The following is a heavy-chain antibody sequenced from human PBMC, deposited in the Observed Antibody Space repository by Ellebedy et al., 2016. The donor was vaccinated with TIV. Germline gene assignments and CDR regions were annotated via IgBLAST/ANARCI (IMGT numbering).Heavy chain of an antibody. CDR3: ARDDSGCFDY. Sequence: AASVKVSCKASGYTFTTYYMHWVRQAPGQGLEWMGIINPSGGSTTYAQKLQGRVTMTTDTSTSTAYMELRSLRSDDTAMYYCARDDSGCFDYWGQGTLVTVSS. CDR1: GYTFTTYY. CDR2: INPSGGST. V-gene: IGHV1-46*01. J-gene: IGHJ4*02. D-gene: IGHD1-26*01.